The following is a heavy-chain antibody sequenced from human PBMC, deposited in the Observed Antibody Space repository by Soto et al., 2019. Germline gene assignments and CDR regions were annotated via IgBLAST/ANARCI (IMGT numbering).Heavy chain of an antibody. D-gene: IGHD2-15*01. CDR3: AEGADIVVVVAATRWFDP. J-gene: IGHJ5*02. V-gene: IGHV3-23*01. CDR1: GFTFSSYA. CDR2: ISGSGGST. Sequence: EVQLLESGGGLVQPGGSLRLSCAASGFTFSSYAMSWVRQAPGKGLEWVSAISGSGGSTYYADSVKGRFTISRDNSKNPLYLQMNSLRAEDTAIYYCAEGADIVVVVAATRWFDPWGQGTLVTVSS.